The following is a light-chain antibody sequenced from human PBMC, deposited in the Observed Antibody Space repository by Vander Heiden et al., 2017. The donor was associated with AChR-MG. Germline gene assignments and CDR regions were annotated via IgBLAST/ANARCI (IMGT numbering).Light chain of an antibody. V-gene: IGLV3-21*04. CDR1: NSGSKS. Sequence: SYVLTPPPSVSVAPGKTARITCGGNNSGSKSVHWYQQKPGQAPVLVIYYDSDRPSGIPERFSGSNCGNTATLTISRVEAGDEADYYCQVWDSSSDHVVFGGGTKLTVL. CDR2: YDS. CDR3: QVWDSSSDHVV. J-gene: IGLJ2*01.